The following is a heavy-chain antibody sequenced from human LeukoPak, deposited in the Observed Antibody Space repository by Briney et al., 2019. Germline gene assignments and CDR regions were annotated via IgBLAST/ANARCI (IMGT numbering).Heavy chain of an antibody. V-gene: IGHV3-11*04. CDR2: ISNSGSTI. CDR1: GFTFSNAW. CDR3: ARDSEGYVMDV. Sequence: GGSLRLSCAASGFTFSNAWMSWVRQAPGKGLEWVSYISNSGSTIKYADSVKGRFTISRDNAKNSLYLQVNSLRAEDTAVYYCARDSEGYVMDVWGQGTTVAASS. J-gene: IGHJ6*02.